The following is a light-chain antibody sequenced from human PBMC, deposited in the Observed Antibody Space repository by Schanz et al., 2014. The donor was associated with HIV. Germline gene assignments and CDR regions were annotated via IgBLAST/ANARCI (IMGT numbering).Light chain of an antibody. CDR1: NSDIGAYNY. J-gene: IGLJ2*01. Sequence: QSALTQPASVSGSPGQSIAISCTGTNSDIGAYNYVSWYQQHPDKAPKLIIYDVNNRPSGGSNRFSGSKSGNTASLTISGLQAEDEADYYCSSHAGRNSFVVFGGGTKLPVL. CDR3: SSHAGRNSFVV. CDR2: DVN. V-gene: IGLV2-14*03.